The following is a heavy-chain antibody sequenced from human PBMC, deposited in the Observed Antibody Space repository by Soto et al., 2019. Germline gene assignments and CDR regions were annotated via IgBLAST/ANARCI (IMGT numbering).Heavy chain of an antibody. CDR2: ISYDGNNR. V-gene: IGHV3-30*03. CDR3: ASTWSGYYYFDS. Sequence: SLRLSCAASGFTFSSYGMHWVRQAPGKGLEWVAVISYDGNNRYYADSVKGRFTISRDNPKNTLYLQMNSLRAEDTAVYYCASTWSGYYYFDSWGQGTLVTVSS. D-gene: IGHD3-3*01. J-gene: IGHJ4*02. CDR1: GFTFSSYG.